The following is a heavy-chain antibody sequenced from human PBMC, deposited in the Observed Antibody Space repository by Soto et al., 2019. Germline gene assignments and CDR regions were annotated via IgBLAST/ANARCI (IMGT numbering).Heavy chain of an antibody. CDR3: AKDRGSSGSIVRFDP. CDR2: ISGSGGST. D-gene: IGHD3-22*01. J-gene: IGHJ5*02. CDR1: GFTFSSYA. Sequence: GGSLRLSCAASGFTFSSYAMSWVRQAPGKGLEWVSAISGSGGSTYYADSVKGRFTISRDNSKNTLYMQMNSLRAEDTAVYYWAKDRGSSGSIVRFDPWGQGTLVTVSS. V-gene: IGHV3-23*01.